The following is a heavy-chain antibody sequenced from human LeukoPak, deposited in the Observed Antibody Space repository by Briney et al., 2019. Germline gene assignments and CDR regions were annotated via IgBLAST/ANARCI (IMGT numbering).Heavy chain of an antibody. CDR1: GYSISSGYY. J-gene: IGHJ4*02. CDR2: IYHSGST. CDR3: ASYYDFWSGQES. Sequence: PSETLSLTCAVSGYSISSGYYWGWIRQPPGKGLEWIGSIYHSGSTYYNPSLKSRVTISVDTSKNQFSLKLSSVTAADTAVYYCASYYDFWSGQESWGQGTLDTVSS. V-gene: IGHV4-38-2*01. D-gene: IGHD3-3*01.